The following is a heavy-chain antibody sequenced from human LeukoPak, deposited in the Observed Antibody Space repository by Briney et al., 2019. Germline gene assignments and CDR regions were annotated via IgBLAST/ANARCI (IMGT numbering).Heavy chain of an antibody. Sequence: GGSLRLSCAASGFTFSSYSMNWVRQAPGKGLEWVSSISSSSSYIYYADSVKGRFTISRDNAKNSLYLQMNSLRAEDTAVYYCVKDSVFWSSGEDFWGRGTLVTVSS. CDR3: VKDSVFWSSGEDF. V-gene: IGHV3-21*01. CDR2: ISSSSSYI. D-gene: IGHD6-19*01. CDR1: GFTFSSYS. J-gene: IGHJ4*02.